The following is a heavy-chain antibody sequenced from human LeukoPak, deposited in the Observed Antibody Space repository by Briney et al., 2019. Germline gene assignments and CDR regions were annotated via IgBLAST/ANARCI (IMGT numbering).Heavy chain of an antibody. V-gene: IGHV1-69*06. D-gene: IGHD3-22*01. CDR1: GGTFSSYA. Sequence: SVKVSCKASGGTFSSYAISWVRQAPGQGLEWMGGIIPIFGTANYAQKSQGRVTITADKSTSTAYMELSSLRSEDTAMYYCAREGYYYDSSVAGAFDIWGQGTMVTVSS. CDR2: IIPIFGTA. CDR3: AREGYYYDSSVAGAFDI. J-gene: IGHJ3*02.